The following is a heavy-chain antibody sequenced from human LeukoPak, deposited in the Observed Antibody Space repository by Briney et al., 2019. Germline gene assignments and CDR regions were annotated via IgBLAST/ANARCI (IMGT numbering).Heavy chain of an antibody. Sequence: PGGSLRLSCAASGFTFSSYSMSWVRQAPGKGLEWVSSISSSSSYIYYADSVKGRFTISRDNAKNSLYLQMNSLRAEDTAVYYCARDSSRTAFDYWGQGTLLTVSS. CDR3: ARDSSRTAFDY. CDR1: GFTFSSYS. J-gene: IGHJ4*02. CDR2: ISSSSSYI. V-gene: IGHV3-21*01. D-gene: IGHD6-13*01.